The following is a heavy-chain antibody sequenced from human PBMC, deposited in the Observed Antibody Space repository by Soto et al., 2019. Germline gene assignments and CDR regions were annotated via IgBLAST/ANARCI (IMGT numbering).Heavy chain of an antibody. CDR1: VFTFSTYG. CDR2: ISYDGSNK. D-gene: IGHD3-3*01. V-gene: IGHV3-30*18. J-gene: IGHJ4*02. CDR3: AKDPGEYYDFWSGYGGCLDY. Sequence: SRRTCCAPCVFTFSTYGMHLVRHAPGKGLAWVAVISYDGSNKYYAGSVKGRFTISRDNSKNTLYLQMNSLRAEDTAVYYCAKDPGEYYDFWSGYGGCLDYWGQGTLVTVSS.